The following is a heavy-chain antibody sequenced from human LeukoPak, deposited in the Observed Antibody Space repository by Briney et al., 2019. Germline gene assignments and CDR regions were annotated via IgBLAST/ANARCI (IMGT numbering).Heavy chain of an antibody. CDR1: GFTFSSYA. J-gene: IGHJ4*02. CDR3: AKDIDTAMARGYFDY. CDR2: ISGNGGST. V-gene: IGHV3-64*02. D-gene: IGHD5-18*01. Sequence: PGGSLRLSCAASGFTFSSYAMHWVRQAPGKGLEYVSSISGNGGSTYYADSVKGRFTISRDNSKNTLYLQMGSLRAEDTAVYYCAKDIDTAMARGYFDYWGQGTLVTVSS.